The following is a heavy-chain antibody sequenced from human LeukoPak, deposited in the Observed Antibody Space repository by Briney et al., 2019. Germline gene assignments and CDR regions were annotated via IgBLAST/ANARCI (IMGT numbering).Heavy chain of an antibody. J-gene: IGHJ4*02. CDR2: ISSSSSYI. Sequence: GGSLRLSCVASGFTFSSYNMNWVRQAPGKGLEWVSSISSSSSYIYYADSVKGRFTISRDNAKNSLYLQMNSLRAEDTAVYYCARSGMTTVTTGPYYWGQGTLVTVSS. D-gene: IGHD4-17*01. CDR1: GFTFSSYN. CDR3: ARSGMTTVTTGPYY. V-gene: IGHV3-21*01.